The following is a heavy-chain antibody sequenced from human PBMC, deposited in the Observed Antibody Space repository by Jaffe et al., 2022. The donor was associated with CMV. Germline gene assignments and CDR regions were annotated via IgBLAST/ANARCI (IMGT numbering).Heavy chain of an antibody. CDR2: IWYDGSNK. Sequence: QVQLVESGGGVVQPGRSLRLSCAASGFTFSSYGMHWVRQAPGKGLEWVAVIWYDGSNKYYADSVKGRFTISRDNSKNTLYLQMNSLRAEDTAVYYCARVGNGCEGSGSYDVSGSCDAFDIWGQGTMVTVSS. J-gene: IGHJ3*02. D-gene: IGHD3-10*01. V-gene: IGHV3-33*08. CDR3: ARVGNGCEGSGSYDVSGSCDAFDI. CDR1: GFTFSSYG.